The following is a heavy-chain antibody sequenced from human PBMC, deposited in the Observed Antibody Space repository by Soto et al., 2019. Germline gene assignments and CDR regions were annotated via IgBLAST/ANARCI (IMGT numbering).Heavy chain of an antibody. D-gene: IGHD7-27*01. CDR1: GFTFSSYA. Sequence: EVQLLESGGGLVQPGGSLRLSCAASGFTFSSYAMSWVRQAPGKGLEWVSAISGSGGSTYYADSVKGRFTISRDNSKNTLYRQMNSLRAEDTAVYYCAKVRNWGLEYGMDVWGQGTTVTVSS. V-gene: IGHV3-23*01. J-gene: IGHJ6*02. CDR3: AKVRNWGLEYGMDV. CDR2: ISGSGGST.